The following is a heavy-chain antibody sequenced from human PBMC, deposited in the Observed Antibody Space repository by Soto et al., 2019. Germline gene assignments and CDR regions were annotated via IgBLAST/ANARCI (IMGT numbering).Heavy chain of an antibody. CDR1: GFTFSDEW. D-gene: IGHD1-7*01. V-gene: IGHV3-15*07. CDR3: TRGNYGAFRD. CDR2: IKNKPNGETR. Sequence: EVQLVESGGVLIKPGGSLTLSCAASGFTFSDEWMNWVRQAPGKGLEWVGRIKNKPNGETRDYAAPVKGRFTISRDDSESRLSLHMSNLKTGDTAVYHCTRGNYGAFRDWGQGTLVTVSS. J-gene: IGHJ3*01.